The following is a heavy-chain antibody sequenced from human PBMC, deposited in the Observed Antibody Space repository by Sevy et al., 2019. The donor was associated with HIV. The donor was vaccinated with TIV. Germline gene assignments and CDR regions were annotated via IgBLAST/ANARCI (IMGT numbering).Heavy chain of an antibody. J-gene: IGHJ3*02. V-gene: IGHV3-30*02. D-gene: IGHD2-8*02. Sequence: GESLKISCAASGFTFSNYGIHWVRQAPGKGLEWVAFIRYDGSNKYYADSVKDQFTISRDNSKNTLYLQMNRLGAEDTAVYYCARDRKVVLVVYAIPFDAFDIWGQGTMVTVSS. CDR2: IRYDGSNK. CDR1: GFTFSNYG. CDR3: ARDRKVVLVVYAIPFDAFDI.